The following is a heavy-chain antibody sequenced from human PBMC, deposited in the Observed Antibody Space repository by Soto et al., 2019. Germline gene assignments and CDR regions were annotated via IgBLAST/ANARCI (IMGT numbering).Heavy chain of an antibody. D-gene: IGHD3-9*01. CDR1: GFTFSSYG. V-gene: IGHV3-30*18. CDR2: ISYDGSNK. CDR3: AKDKGAYFDWFDYGMDV. Sequence: HPGGSLRLSCAASGFTFSSYGMHWVRQAPGKGLEWVAVISYDGSNKYYADSVKGRFTISRDNSKNTLYLQMNSLRAEDTAVYYCAKDKGAYFDWFDYGMDVWGQGTTVTVSS. J-gene: IGHJ6*02.